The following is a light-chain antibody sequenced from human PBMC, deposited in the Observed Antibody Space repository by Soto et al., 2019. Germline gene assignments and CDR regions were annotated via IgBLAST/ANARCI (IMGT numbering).Light chain of an antibody. CDR2: DAS. CDR1: QSVSTN. Sequence: ETVMTQSPATLSVSPGERATLSCRASQSVSTNLAWYQQKPGQTPRLLIYDASIRATSGPANFSGSGSGTEFTLTIGSLQSEDFAVYYCQQYNNWPPITFGQGTKVDIK. V-gene: IGKV3-15*01. J-gene: IGKJ1*01. CDR3: QQYNNWPPIT.